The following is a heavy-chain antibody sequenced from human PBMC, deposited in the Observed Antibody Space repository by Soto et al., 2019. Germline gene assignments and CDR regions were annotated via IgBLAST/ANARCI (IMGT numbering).Heavy chain of an antibody. Sequence: QVQLVESGGGVVQPGRSLRLSCEASGFTFSSFAMHWVRQAPGKGLEWVALIWYDGTNEYYADSVKGRFTISRDNSRNTLYLQMNSLRAEDTAGYYCARSELAGPCANNWFDPWGQGTLVTVSS. J-gene: IGHJ5*02. CDR1: GFTFSSFA. CDR2: IWYDGTNE. D-gene: IGHD3-10*01. V-gene: IGHV3-33*01. CDR3: ARSELAGPCANNWFDP.